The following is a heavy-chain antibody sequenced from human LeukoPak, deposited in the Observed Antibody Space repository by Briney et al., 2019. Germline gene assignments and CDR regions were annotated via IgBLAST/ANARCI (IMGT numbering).Heavy chain of an antibody. J-gene: IGHJ4*02. CDR1: GFTFSSYA. Sequence: PGRSLRLSCAASGFTFSSYAIHWVRQAPGKGLEWVAVISYDGNNKDYTDSVKGRFTISRDNSKNTLYLQMNSLRPEDTAVYYCARAVAGFDYWGQGTLVTVSS. CDR3: ARAVAGFDY. D-gene: IGHD6-19*01. CDR2: ISYDGNNK. V-gene: IGHV3-30*04.